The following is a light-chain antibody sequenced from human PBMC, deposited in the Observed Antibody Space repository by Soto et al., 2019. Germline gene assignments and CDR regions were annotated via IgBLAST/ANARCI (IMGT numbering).Light chain of an antibody. CDR1: HSNIGAGYD. CDR2: ANN. Sequence: QSVLTQPPSVSGAPGQRITISCTGSHSNIGAGYDVHWYRQLPGTAPKLVIYANNNRPSGVPDRSSGSKSDTSASLTITGLQAEDEADYYCQSYDSSLSGVFGGGTKVTVL. J-gene: IGLJ2*01. CDR3: QSYDSSLSGV. V-gene: IGLV1-40*01.